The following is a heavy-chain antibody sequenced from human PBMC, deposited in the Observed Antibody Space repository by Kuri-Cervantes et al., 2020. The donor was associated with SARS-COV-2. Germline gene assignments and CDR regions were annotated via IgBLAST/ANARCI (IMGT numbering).Heavy chain of an antibody. CDR2: ISGTGGST. Sequence: GGSLRLSCAASGFSSNNYAMNWVRQAPGKGLEWVSTISGTGGSTYYADSVKGRFTISRDKSGNTLYLQMSSLRAEDTAIYYCAKDKGSPRGWGTMIKGYFDYWGQGTLVTVSS. J-gene: IGHJ4*02. CDR3: AKDKGSPRGWGTMIKGYFDY. CDR1: GFSSNNYA. V-gene: IGHV3-23*01. D-gene: IGHD3-22*01.